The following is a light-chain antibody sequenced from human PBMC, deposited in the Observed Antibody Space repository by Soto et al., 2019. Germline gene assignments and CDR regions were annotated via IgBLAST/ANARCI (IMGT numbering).Light chain of an antibody. CDR3: CSYAASNTLI. Sequence: QSALTQPASVSGSPGQSITISRTGTSSNVGSYDLVSWYQQHPGKAPKLLIYEVTKRPSGVSNRFSGSKSGNTASLTISGLQAEDEADYACCSYAASNTLIFGGGTKLTVL. J-gene: IGLJ2*01. V-gene: IGLV2-23*02. CDR1: SSNVGSYDL. CDR2: EVT.